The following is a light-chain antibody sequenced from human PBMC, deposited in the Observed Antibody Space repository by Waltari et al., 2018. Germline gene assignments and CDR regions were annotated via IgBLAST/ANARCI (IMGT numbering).Light chain of an antibody. J-gene: IGKJ4*01. Sequence: EIVLTQPPGTLSLSPGERATLSCSASQSDSSSYLAWYQQKPAQAPRLLIYGASSRATGIPDRISGSVSGTDFTLTISSLQPEDFAVYYCQQDGGSPPLTFGRGTKVEIK. CDR1: QSDSSSY. V-gene: IGKV3-20*01. CDR2: GAS. CDR3: QQDGGSPPLT.